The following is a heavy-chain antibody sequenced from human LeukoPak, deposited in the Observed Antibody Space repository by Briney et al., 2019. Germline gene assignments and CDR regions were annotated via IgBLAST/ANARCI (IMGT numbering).Heavy chain of an antibody. CDR2: IYYSGST. V-gene: IGHV4-59*01. J-gene: IGHJ6*03. CDR3: ARGYYDSSGYYFDYYYYYMDV. CDR1: GGSISSYY. Sequence: PSETLSLTCTVSGGSISSYYWSWIWQPPGKGLEWIGYIYYSGSTNYNPSLKSRVTISVDTSKNQFSLKLSSVTAADTAVYYCARGYYDSSGYYFDYYYYYMDVWGKGTTVTVSS. D-gene: IGHD3-22*01.